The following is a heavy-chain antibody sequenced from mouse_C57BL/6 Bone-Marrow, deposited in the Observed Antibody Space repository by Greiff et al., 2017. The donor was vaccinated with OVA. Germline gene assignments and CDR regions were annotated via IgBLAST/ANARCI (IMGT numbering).Heavy chain of an antibody. D-gene: IGHD1-1*01. CDR3: ARGSYYYGSRGDY. CDR2: FHPNSGST. CDR1: GSTFPSYW. Sequence: VQLQQPGAELVKPGASVKLSCKASGSTFPSYWMHWVKQRPGQGLEWFGMFHPNSGSTNYNETFKSKAKLPVANSSSTAYMQRSSLTSEDAAVYCGARGSYYYGSRGDYWGQGTTLTGSS. J-gene: IGHJ2*01. V-gene: IGHV1-64*01.